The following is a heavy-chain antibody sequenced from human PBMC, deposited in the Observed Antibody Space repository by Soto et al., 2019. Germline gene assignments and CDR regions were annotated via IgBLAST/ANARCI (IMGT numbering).Heavy chain of an antibody. J-gene: IGHJ1*01. V-gene: IGHV3-7*03. CDR1: GFTFSSYW. CDR3: ARNAGEGEFQH. CDR2: IKQDGSEK. D-gene: IGHD1-1*01. Sequence: AGGSLRLSCAASGFTFSSYWVSWVRQAPGKGLEWVANIKQDGSEKYYVDSVEGRFTISRDNAKNSLYLQMNSLRAEDTAVYYCARNAGEGEFQHWGQGTLVTVSS.